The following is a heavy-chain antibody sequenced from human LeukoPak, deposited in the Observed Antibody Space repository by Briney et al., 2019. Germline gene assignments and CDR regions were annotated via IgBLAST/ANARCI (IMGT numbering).Heavy chain of an antibody. D-gene: IGHD1-26*01. CDR2: LGIAGDT. CDR3: ARQKQSHGNFDY. J-gene: IGHJ4*02. Sequence: GGSLRLSCAASGFTVRSYAMHWVRQPIGKGLEWVSALGIAGDTFYPGSVKGRFTISRENAKNSLYLQMNSLRAEDTAMYYCARQKQSHGNFDYWGQGTLVTVSS. CDR1: GFTVRSYA. V-gene: IGHV3-13*01.